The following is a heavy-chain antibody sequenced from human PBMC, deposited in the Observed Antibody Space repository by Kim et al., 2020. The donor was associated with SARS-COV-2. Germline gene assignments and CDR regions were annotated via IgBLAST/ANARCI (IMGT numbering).Heavy chain of an antibody. J-gene: IGHJ4*01. CDR1: GGSISSSSYY. Sequence: SETLSLTCTVSGGSISSSSYYWGWIRQPPGKGLEWIGSIYYSGSTYYNPSLKSRVTISVDTSKNQFSLKLSSVTAADTAGYYCARHRRGGLPPNPYYFD. CDR3: ARHRRGGLPPNPYYFD. CDR2: IYYSGST. V-gene: IGHV4-39*01. D-gene: IGHD1-26*01.